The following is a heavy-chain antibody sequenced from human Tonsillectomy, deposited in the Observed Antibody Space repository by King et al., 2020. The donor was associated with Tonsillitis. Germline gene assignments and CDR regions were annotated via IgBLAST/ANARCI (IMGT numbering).Heavy chain of an antibody. D-gene: IGHD4-23*01. CDR2: ISYDGNNK. Sequence: QLVQSGGGVVQPGRSLRLSCAASGFTFRSYGMHWVRQAPGKGLEWVADISYDGNNKDYADSVKGRFTISRDNSKNTLYLQMNSLRAEDTALYYCARGYGGNMYYFDYWGQGTLGTLSS. CDR1: GFTFRSYG. J-gene: IGHJ4*02. V-gene: IGHV3-33*05. CDR3: ARGYGGNMYYFDY.